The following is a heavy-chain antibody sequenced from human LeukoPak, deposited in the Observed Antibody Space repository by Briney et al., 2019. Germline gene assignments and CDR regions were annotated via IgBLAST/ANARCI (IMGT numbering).Heavy chain of an antibody. V-gene: IGHV1-24*01. Sequence: ASVKVSCKVSGYTLTELSMHWVRQAPGKGLVWMGGFDPEDGETIYAQKFQGRVTMTEDTSTDTAYMELSSLRSEDTAVYYCATSQLKKIMITFGGVIVKYNWFDPWGQGTLVTVSS. J-gene: IGHJ5*02. D-gene: IGHD3-16*02. CDR3: ATSQLKKIMITFGGVIVKYNWFDP. CDR1: GYTLTELS. CDR2: FDPEDGET.